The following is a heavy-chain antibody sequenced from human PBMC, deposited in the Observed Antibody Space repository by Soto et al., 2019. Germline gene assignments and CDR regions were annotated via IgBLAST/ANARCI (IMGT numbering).Heavy chain of an antibody. D-gene: IGHD3-10*01. CDR3: ASPIYGSGRTLTTDY. CDR1: GFTFSSYG. Sequence: GGSLRLSCAASGFTFSSYGMHWVRQAPGKGLEWVAVISYDGSNKYYADSVKGRFTISRDNSKNTLYLQMNSLRAEDTAVYYCASPIYGSGRTLTTDYWGQGTLVTV. J-gene: IGHJ4*02. CDR2: ISYDGSNK. V-gene: IGHV3-30*03.